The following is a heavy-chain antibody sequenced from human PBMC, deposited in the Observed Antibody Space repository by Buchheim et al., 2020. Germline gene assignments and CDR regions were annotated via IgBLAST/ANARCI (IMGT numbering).Heavy chain of an antibody. V-gene: IGHV3-23*01. D-gene: IGHD6-19*01. CDR1: GFTFSSYA. CDR2: ITGSGDST. CDR3: AREGISGWSLSHSDY. J-gene: IGHJ4*02. Sequence: EVQLLESGGGLVQPGGSLRLSCAASGFTFSSYAINWVRQAPGKGLEWVSTITGSGDSTYSADSVKCRFTVSRDTSKNTLSLPMNSLRAEDTAIYYCAREGISGWSLSHSDYWGQGTL.